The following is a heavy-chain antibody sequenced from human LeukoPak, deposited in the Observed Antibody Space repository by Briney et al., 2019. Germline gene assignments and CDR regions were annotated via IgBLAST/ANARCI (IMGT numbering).Heavy chain of an antibody. V-gene: IGHV1-69*13. CDR1: GGTFSSYA. J-gene: IGHJ3*02. CDR2: IIPIFGTA. D-gene: IGHD3-16*02. Sequence: PVKVSCKASGGTFSSYAISWVRQAPGQGLEWMGGIIPIFGTANYAQKFQGRVTITADESTSTAYMELSSLRSEDTAVYYCARGKFNDYVWGSYRYDAFDIWGQGTMVTVSS. CDR3: ARGKFNDYVWGSYRYDAFDI.